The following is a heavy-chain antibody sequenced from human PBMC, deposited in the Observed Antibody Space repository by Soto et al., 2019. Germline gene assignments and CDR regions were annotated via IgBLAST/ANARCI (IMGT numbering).Heavy chain of an antibody. V-gene: IGHV3-48*01. CDR1: GFTFSSYT. D-gene: IGHD3-10*01. CDR3: VRDHIWSFDY. J-gene: IGHJ4*02. Sequence: GGSLRRSCAASGFTFSSYTMNWVRQAPGKGLEWVSYISLSGSDMYYAGSVKGRFTISRDNAKNSLSLQMNSLRAEDTAVYYCVRDHIWSFDYWGQGTPVTVSS. CDR2: ISLSGSDM.